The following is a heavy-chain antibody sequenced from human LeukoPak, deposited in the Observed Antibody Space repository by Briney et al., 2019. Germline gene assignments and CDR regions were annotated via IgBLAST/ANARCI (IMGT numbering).Heavy chain of an antibody. CDR3: AKETVVVVAATPDAFDI. Sequence: GGSLRLSCAASGFTFSSYAMSWVRQAPGKGLEWVSGISGSGGSTHYADSVKDRFTISRDNSKNTLYLQMNSLRAEDTAVYYCAKETVVVVAATPDAFDIWGQGTMVAVSS. V-gene: IGHV3-23*01. D-gene: IGHD2-15*01. CDR1: GFTFSSYA. CDR2: ISGSGGST. J-gene: IGHJ3*02.